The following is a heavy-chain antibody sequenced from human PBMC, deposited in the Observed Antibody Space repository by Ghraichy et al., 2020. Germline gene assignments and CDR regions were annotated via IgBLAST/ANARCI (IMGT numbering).Heavy chain of an antibody. CDR3: VKDRLESGSRLGAI. D-gene: IGHD3-16*01. CDR2: ISSNGGST. V-gene: IGHV3-64D*06. CDR1: GFTFSSYA. J-gene: IGHJ4*02. Sequence: GESLNISCSASGFTFSSYAMHWVRQAPGKGLEYVSAISSNGGSTYYADSVKGRFTISRDNSKNTLYLQMSSLRAEDTAVYYCVKDRLESGSRLGAIWGQGTLVTVSS.